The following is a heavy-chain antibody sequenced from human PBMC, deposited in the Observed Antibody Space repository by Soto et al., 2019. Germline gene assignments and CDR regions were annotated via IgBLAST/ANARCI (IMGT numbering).Heavy chain of an antibody. CDR2: IYYSGST. D-gene: IGHD6-13*01. CDR1: GGSISSGGYY. CDR3: ASNNPKYSSSWLAFDY. Sequence: QVQLQESGPGLVKPSQTLSLTCTVSGGSISSGGYYWSWIRQHPGKGLEWIGYIYYSGSTYYNPSPKSRVTISVDTSKNQFSLKLSSVTAADTAVYYCASNNPKYSSSWLAFDYWGQGTLVTVSS. V-gene: IGHV4-31*03. J-gene: IGHJ4*02.